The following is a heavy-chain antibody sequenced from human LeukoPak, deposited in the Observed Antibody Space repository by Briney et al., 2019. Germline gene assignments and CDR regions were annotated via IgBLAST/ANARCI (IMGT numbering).Heavy chain of an antibody. CDR3: ARAVGASEGVDY. D-gene: IGHD1-26*01. CDR1: GFTFSDYY. V-gene: IGHV3-11*01. CDR2: ISDSGNTI. Sequence: KAGGSLRLSCSASGFTFSDYYMNWIRQAPGNGLEWVSYISDSGNTIKYADSVKGRFTISRDNAKNSLYLQMNSLRAEDTAVYYCARAVGASEGVDYWGQGTLVTVSS. J-gene: IGHJ4*02.